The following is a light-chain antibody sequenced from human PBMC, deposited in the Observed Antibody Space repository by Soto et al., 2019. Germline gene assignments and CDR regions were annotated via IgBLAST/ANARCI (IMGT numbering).Light chain of an antibody. CDR2: DAS. CDR1: QGISSY. V-gene: IGKV1-39*01. Sequence: DIQMTQSPSSLSASVGDRVTITCRASQGISSYLVWYQQRQGRAPKLLMYDASSLLSGVTSRFSGSGSRTDFTLTISSLQPEDFATYYCQQTYRTPYTFGQGTKLETK. CDR3: QQTYRTPYT. J-gene: IGKJ2*01.